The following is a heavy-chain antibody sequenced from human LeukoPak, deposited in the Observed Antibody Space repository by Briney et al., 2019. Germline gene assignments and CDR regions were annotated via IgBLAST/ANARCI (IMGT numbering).Heavy chain of an antibody. CDR2: IKQDGSEK. J-gene: IGHJ4*02. V-gene: IGHV3-7*02. CDR1: GFTFSSHW. D-gene: IGHD5-18*01. Sequence: PGGTLRLSCATSGFTFSSHWVTWVCHAPATALGLEAHIKQDGSEKYYVDSVKGRFTISRDNAKNSLYLQMNSLRAEDTAVYYCARVRYSYGYYFDYWGQGTLVTVSS. CDR3: ARVRYSYGYYFDY.